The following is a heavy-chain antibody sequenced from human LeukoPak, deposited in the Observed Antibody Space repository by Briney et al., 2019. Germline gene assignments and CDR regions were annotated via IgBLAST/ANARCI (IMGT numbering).Heavy chain of an antibody. CDR1: GFTFSSYS. Sequence: KSGESLRLSCAASGFTFSSYSMKWVRQARGKGLEWVSSISSSSSYIYYADSVKGPFTISRANANTSLYLQMNSLRAEDTAVYYCARGLSYYDSSGYYYVVTYFDYWGQGTLVTVSS. D-gene: IGHD3-22*01. CDR3: ARGLSYYDSSGYYYVVTYFDY. CDR2: ISSSSSYI. J-gene: IGHJ4*02. V-gene: IGHV3-21*01.